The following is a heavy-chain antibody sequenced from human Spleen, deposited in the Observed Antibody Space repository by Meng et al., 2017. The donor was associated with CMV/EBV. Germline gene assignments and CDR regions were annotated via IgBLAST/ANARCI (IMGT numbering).Heavy chain of an antibody. V-gene: IGHV1-69*05. CDR2: IIPIFGTA. Sequence: SVKVSCKASGYTFTGYYMHWVRQAPGQGLEWMGGIIPIFGTANYAQKFQGRVTITTDESTSTAYMELSSLRSEDTAVYYCASGGYSYYDFWSGYPRGYFDYWGQGTLVTVSS. CDR3: ASGGYSYYDFWSGYPRGYFDY. CDR1: GYTFTGYY. D-gene: IGHD3-3*01. J-gene: IGHJ4*02.